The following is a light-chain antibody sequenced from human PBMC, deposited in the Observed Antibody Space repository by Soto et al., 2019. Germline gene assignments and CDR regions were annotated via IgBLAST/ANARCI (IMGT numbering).Light chain of an antibody. CDR1: PAIASF. V-gene: IGKV1-9*01. CDR3: QQRNGSPWT. Sequence: IQLTQSPSSLSASVGDRVTITCRASPAIASFLAWYQQKPGTAPKLLIYGASTLQSGVPSRFSGSRSGTDYSLTNASLQPEDFATYYCQQRNGSPWTFGQGTKVEIK. CDR2: GAS. J-gene: IGKJ1*01.